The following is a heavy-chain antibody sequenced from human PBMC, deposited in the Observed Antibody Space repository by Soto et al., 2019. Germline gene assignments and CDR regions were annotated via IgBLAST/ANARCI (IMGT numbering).Heavy chain of an antibody. CDR2: INNDGSST. V-gene: IGHV3-74*01. J-gene: IGHJ5*02. Sequence: PGGSLRLSCAASGFTFSSYWMHWVRQAPGKGLVWVSRINNDGSSTSYADFVTGRFTITRDNAKNTLYLQMDNLREDDTAVYYCARGEDQLLWSWLDPWGQGTLVTVSS. D-gene: IGHD2-2*01. CDR3: ARGEDQLLWSWLDP. CDR1: GFTFSSYW.